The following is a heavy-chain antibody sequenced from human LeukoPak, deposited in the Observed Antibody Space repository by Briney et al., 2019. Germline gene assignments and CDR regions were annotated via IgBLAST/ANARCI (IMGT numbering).Heavy chain of an antibody. CDR3: ARHFGAGTYYKRPFDC. CDR1: GYSFTSYW. Sequence: GESLKISCKGSGYSFTSYWIVWVRQMPGKGLEWMGIIYPGDSDTRYSPSFQGQVTISADKSISTAYLHWSSLKAPDTAMYYCARHFGAGTYYKRPFDCWGQGTLVTVSS. D-gene: IGHD3-10*01. V-gene: IGHV5-51*01. J-gene: IGHJ4*02. CDR2: IYPGDSDT.